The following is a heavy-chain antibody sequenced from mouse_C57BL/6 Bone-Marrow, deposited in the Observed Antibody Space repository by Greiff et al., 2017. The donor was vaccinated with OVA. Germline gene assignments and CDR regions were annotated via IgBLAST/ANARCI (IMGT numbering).Heavy chain of an antibody. CDR1: GFTFNTYA. CDR2: IRSKSSNYAT. J-gene: IGHJ4*01. V-gene: IGHV10-3*01. Sequence: DVMLVESGGGLVQPKGSLKLSCAASGFTFNTYAMHWVRQAPGKGLEWVARIRSKSSNYATYYADSEKDRFTISRDDSQSMLYLQMNNLKTEDTAMYYCVRGDYGSSYGAMDYWGQGTSVTVSS. D-gene: IGHD1-1*01. CDR3: VRGDYGSSYGAMDY.